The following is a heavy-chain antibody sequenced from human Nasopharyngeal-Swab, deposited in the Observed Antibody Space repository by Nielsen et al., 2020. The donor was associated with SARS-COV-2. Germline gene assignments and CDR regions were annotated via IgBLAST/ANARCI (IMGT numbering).Heavy chain of an antibody. CDR2: ISHDGNNK. D-gene: IGHD3-16*02. Sequence: GESLKISCAASGFTFSSYGMHWVRQAPGKGLEWVASISHDGNNKYYADSVKGRFTISRDNSKNTLYLQMNSLRAEDTAVYYCARDPMITFGGVIVADYYYYGMDVWGQGTTVTVSS. J-gene: IGHJ6*02. V-gene: IGHV3-30*03. CDR1: GFTFSSYG. CDR3: ARDPMITFGGVIVADYYYYGMDV.